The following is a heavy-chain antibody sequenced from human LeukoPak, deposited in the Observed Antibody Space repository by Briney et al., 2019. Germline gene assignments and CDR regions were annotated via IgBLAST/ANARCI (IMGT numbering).Heavy chain of an antibody. CDR2: FDPEDGET. V-gene: IGHV1-24*01. D-gene: IGHD3-22*01. CDR3: ATVELRYYDSSGSLFDY. Sequence: GASVKVSCKVSGYTLTELSMHWVRQAPGEGLEWMGGFDPEDGETIYAQKFQGRVTMTEDTSTDTAYMELSSLRSEDTAVYYCATVELRYYDSSGSLFDYWGQGTLVTVSS. J-gene: IGHJ4*02. CDR1: GYTLTELS.